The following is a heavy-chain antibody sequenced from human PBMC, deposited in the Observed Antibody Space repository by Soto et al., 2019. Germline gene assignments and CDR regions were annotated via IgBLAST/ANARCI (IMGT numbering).Heavy chain of an antibody. CDR1: GFTFTSYS. J-gene: IGHJ4*02. Sequence: EVQLLQSGGGLVQPGGSLRLSCAASGFTFTSYSMTWVRQTPGKGLEWVAAVNPGGYSTYYADSVKGRFAISRDNPNNTLYLQMNSLRAEDTGVYYCAKDLRAGSGYDFDYRDQGTLVTVSS. D-gene: IGHD5-12*01. CDR2: VNPGGYST. CDR3: AKDLRAGSGYDFDY. V-gene: IGHV3-23*01.